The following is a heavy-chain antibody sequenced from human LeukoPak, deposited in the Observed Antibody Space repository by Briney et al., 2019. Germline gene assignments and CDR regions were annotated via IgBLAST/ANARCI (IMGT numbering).Heavy chain of an antibody. CDR2: IKQDGSEK. Sequence: GGSLRLSCAASGFTFSSYWMSWVRQAPGKGLEWVANIKQDGSEKYYVDSVRGRFTISRDNAKNTLYLQMNSLRAEDTAVYYCARAIFGGYSYGSPHYFDYWGQGTLVTVSS. CDR3: ARAIFGGYSYGSPHYFDY. V-gene: IGHV3-7*01. J-gene: IGHJ4*02. CDR1: GFTFSSYW. D-gene: IGHD5-18*01.